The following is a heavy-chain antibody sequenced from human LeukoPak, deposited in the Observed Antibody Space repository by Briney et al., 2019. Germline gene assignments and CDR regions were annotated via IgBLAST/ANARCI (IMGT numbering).Heavy chain of an antibody. CDR2: IYWDDDK. CDR1: GFSLSTSGVG. CDR3: AHTMVGDIVRGVRNIDY. D-gene: IGHD3-10*01. V-gene: IGHV2-5*02. Sequence: ESGPTLGKPTQTLTLTGTFSGFSLSTSGVGVGWIRQPPGKALEWLALIYWDDDKRYSPSLKSRLTITKDTSKNQVVLTMTNMDPVDTATYYCAHTMVGDIVRGVRNIDYWGQGTRDSVSS. J-gene: IGHJ4*02.